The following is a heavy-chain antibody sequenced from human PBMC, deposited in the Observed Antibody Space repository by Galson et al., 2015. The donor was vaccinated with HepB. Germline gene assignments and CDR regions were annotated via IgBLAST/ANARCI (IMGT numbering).Heavy chain of an antibody. J-gene: IGHJ4*02. Sequence: SLRLSCAASGFTFSSYAMHWVRQAPGKGLEWVAVISYDGSNKYYADSVKGRFTISRDNSKSTLYLQMNSLRAEDTAVYYCARARNGLRHAPFDYWGQGTLVTVSS. CDR2: ISYDGSNK. D-gene: IGHD5-12*01. CDR1: GFTFSSYA. V-gene: IGHV3-30*04. CDR3: ARARNGLRHAPFDY.